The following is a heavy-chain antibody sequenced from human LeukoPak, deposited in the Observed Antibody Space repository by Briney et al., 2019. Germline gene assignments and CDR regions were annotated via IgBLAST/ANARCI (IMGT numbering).Heavy chain of an antibody. CDR3: ARDVAARPPRCYDC. D-gene: IGHD6-6*01. CDR2: ISSSSSYI. CDR1: GFTFSSYS. J-gene: IGHJ4*02. Sequence: WGSLRLSCAASGFTFSSYSRNWVRQAPGKGLEWVSSISSSSSYIYYADSVKGRFTISRDNAKNSLYLQMNSLRAEDTAVYYCARDVAARPPRCYDCWGQGTLVTVSS. V-gene: IGHV3-21*01.